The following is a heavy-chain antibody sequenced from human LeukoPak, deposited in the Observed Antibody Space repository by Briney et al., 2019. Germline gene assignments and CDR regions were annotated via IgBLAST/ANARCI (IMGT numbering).Heavy chain of an antibody. CDR3: ARARRIQLWKNFDC. Sequence: PSETLSLTCAVYGGSFSGYYWSWIRQPPGKGLEWIGEINHSGSTNYNPSLKSRVTISVDTSKNQFSLKLSSVTAADTAVYYCARARRIQLWKNFDCWGQGTLVTVSS. CDR2: INHSGST. D-gene: IGHD5-18*01. V-gene: IGHV4-34*01. CDR1: GGSFSGYY. J-gene: IGHJ4*02.